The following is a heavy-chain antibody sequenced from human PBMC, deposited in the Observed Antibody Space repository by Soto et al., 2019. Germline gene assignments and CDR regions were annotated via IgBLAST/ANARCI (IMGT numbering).Heavy chain of an antibody. V-gene: IGHV1-69*01. CDR1: GGSVNSHA. D-gene: IGHD4-17*01. CDR3: ARSLNVAEFNDYGGNYHGFDI. J-gene: IGHJ3*02. CDR2: ISPMFGTP. Sequence: QVQLEQSGAEVKKAGSSVKVSCKAFGGSVNSHAISWVRQAPGQGLEWMGGISPMFGTPTYAQKFQAGVTISAEESTSTVYLDLSSLRSEDTAVYYCARSLNVAEFNDYGGNYHGFDIWGQGTMVTVSS.